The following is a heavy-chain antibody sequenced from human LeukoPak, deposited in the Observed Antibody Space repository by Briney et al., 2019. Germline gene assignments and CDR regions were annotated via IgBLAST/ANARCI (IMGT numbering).Heavy chain of an antibody. J-gene: IGHJ6*04. CDR3: TYGDPYGMDV. CDR1: GGTFSSYA. Sequence: ASVKVSCKASGGTFSSYAISWVRQAPGQGLEWMGGIIPIFGTANYAQKFQGRVTITADKSTSTAYMELSSLRPEDTAVYYCTYGDPYGMDVWGKGTTVTVSS. CDR2: IIPIFGTA. D-gene: IGHD4-17*01. V-gene: IGHV1-69*06.